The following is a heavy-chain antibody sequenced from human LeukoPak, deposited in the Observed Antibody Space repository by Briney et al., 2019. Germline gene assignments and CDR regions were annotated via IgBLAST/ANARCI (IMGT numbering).Heavy chain of an antibody. D-gene: IGHD2-15*01. J-gene: IGHJ4*02. CDR1: GYTFTSYA. Sequence: GASVKVSCKASGYTFTSYAISWVRQAPGQGLEWMGGIIPIFGTANYAQKFQGRVTITADESTSTAYMELSSLRSEDTAVYYCARAWGCSGGSCPSDYWGQGTLVTVSS. CDR2: IIPIFGTA. CDR3: ARAWGCSGGSCPSDY. V-gene: IGHV1-69*13.